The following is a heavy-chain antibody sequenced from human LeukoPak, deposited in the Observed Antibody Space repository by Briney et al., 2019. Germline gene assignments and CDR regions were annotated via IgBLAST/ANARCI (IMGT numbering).Heavy chain of an antibody. CDR2: ISSSSSTI. V-gene: IGHV3-48*01. CDR1: GFTFSSYS. D-gene: IGHD6-19*01. Sequence: HTGGSLRLSCAASGFTFSSYSMNWVRQAPGKGLEWVSYISSSSSTIYYADSVKGRFTISRDNAKNSLYLQMNSLRAEDTAVYYCARDEATYSSGIDAFDIWGQGTMVTASS. CDR3: ARDEATYSSGIDAFDI. J-gene: IGHJ3*02.